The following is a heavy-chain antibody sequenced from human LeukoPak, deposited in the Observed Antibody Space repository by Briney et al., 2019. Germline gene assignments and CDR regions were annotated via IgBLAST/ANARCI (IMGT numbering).Heavy chain of an antibody. V-gene: IGHV3-23*01. CDR1: GFTFSSYA. CDR2: ISASGGST. CDR3: ARAGGGYPAPAPFDY. D-gene: IGHD3-22*01. Sequence: GGSLRLSCAASGFTFSSYAMSWVRQAPGKGLEWVSAISASGGSTFYADSVKGRFTISRDNDKNSLFLEMHSLRADDTAVYYCARAGGGYPAPAPFDYWGLGTLVTVST. J-gene: IGHJ4*02.